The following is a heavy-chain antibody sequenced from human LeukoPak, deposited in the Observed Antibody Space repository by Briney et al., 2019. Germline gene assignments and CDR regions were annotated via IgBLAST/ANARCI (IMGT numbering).Heavy chain of an antibody. CDR1: GYSFTSYW. D-gene: IGHD2-15*01. Sequence: GESLKISCKGSGYSFTSYWIGWVRQMPGKGLEWMGIIYPGDSDTRYSPSFQGQVTISADKSISTAYLQWSSLKASDTAMYYCARHGPDPSGMVVVAANPDYWGQGTLVTVSS. J-gene: IGHJ4*02. CDR2: IYPGDSDT. CDR3: ARHGPDPSGMVVVAANPDY. V-gene: IGHV5-51*01.